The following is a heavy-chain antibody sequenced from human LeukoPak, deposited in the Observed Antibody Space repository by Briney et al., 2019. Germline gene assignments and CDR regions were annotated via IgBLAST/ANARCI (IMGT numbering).Heavy chain of an antibody. J-gene: IGHJ5*02. D-gene: IGHD4-11*01. V-gene: IGHV4-39*01. Sequence: SETLSLTCTVSGGSISSSSYYWGWIRQPPGKGLDWIGSIYYSGSTYYNPSLKSRVTISVDTSKNQFSLKLSSVTAADTAVYYCARRPVTTGPNWFDPWGQGTLVTVSS. CDR2: IYYSGST. CDR3: ARRPVTTGPNWFDP. CDR1: GGSISSSSYY.